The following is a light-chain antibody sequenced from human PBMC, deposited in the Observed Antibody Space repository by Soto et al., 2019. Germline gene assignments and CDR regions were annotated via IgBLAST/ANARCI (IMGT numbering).Light chain of an antibody. CDR3: NSYTTSSTYV. Sequence: QSALTQPASVSGSPGQSITISCTGTSSDVGRYNYVSWYQHHPGKAPKLIFYDVSNRPSGVSERFSVSKSGYTVSLTISGLQAEDEADYYCNSYTTSSTYVFGTGTKLTVL. V-gene: IGLV2-14*03. CDR2: DVS. CDR1: SSDVGRYNY. J-gene: IGLJ1*01.